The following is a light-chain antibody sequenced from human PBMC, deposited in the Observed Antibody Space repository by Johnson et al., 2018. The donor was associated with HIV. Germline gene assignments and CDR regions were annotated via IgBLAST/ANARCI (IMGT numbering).Light chain of an antibody. Sequence: QSVLTQPPSVSAAPGQKVTISCSGSSSNIGINYVSWYQQLPGTAPKLLIYENNKRPSGIPDRFSGSKSGTSATLGITGLQTGDEADYYCGTWDSSLGAFVVGTRTKVTVL. CDR3: GTWDSSLGAFV. CDR1: SSNIGINY. CDR2: ENN. J-gene: IGLJ1*01. V-gene: IGLV1-51*02.